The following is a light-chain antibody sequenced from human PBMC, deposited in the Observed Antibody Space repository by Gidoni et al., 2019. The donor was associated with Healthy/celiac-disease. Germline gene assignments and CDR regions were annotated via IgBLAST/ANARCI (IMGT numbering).Light chain of an antibody. V-gene: IGKV1-39*01. CDR2: AAS. CDR3: QQNYSTPPIT. Sequence: DIQMTPSPFSLSASVGDRVTITCRASQSISSYLNWYQQKPGKAPKLLIYAASSLQSGVPSRFSGSGSGTDFTLTISSLQPEDFATYYCQQNYSTPPITFGPGTKVEIK. J-gene: IGKJ3*01. CDR1: QSISSY.